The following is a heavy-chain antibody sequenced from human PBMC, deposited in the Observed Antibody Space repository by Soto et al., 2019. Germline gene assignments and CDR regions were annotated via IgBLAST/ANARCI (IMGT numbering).Heavy chain of an antibody. Sequence: QVQLVASGGGLVQPGGSLRLSCAASGFTFSVYYMSWIRQAPGKGLEWVSYISSSGSTIYYADSVKGRFTISRDNAKNSLYLQMNSLRAEDTAVYYCARFRERPLRRYFDYLGQGTLVTVSS. D-gene: IGHD3-10*01. CDR2: ISSSGSTI. V-gene: IGHV3-11*01. CDR1: GFTFSVYY. J-gene: IGHJ4*02. CDR3: ARFRERPLRRYFDY.